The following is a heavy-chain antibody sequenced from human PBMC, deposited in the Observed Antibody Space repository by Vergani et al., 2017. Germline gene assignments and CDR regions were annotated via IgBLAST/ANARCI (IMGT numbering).Heavy chain of an antibody. CDR3: ARQDTYYYDSSGRHYFDY. CDR1: GFTFSSYA. CDR2: ISYDGSNK. D-gene: IGHD3-22*01. J-gene: IGHJ4*02. Sequence: QVQLVESGGGVVQPGRSLRLSCAASGFTFSSYAMHWVRQAPGKGLEWVAVISYDGSNKYYADSVKGRFTIARDNSKNTLYLQMNSLRAEDTAVYYCARQDTYYYDSSGRHYFDYGGEGTLVTGSS. V-gene: IGHV3-30-3*01.